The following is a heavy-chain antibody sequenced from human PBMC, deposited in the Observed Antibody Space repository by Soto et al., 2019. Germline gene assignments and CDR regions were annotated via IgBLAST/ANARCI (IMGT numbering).Heavy chain of an antibody. CDR3: ATCSGGSCYHNRFAP. D-gene: IGHD2-15*01. CDR1: GYTFTSYG. J-gene: IGHJ5*02. Sequence: GASVKVSCKASGYTFTSYGISWVRQAPGQGLEWMGWISAYNGNTNYAQKLQGRVTMTTDTSTSTAYMELRSLRSDDTAVYYCATCSGGSCYHNRFAPWGQGTLVTVSS. CDR2: ISAYNGNT. V-gene: IGHV1-18*01.